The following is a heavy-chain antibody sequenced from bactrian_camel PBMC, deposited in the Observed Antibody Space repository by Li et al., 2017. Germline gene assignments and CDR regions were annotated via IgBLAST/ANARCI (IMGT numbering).Heavy chain of an antibody. CDR3: TADGPLRGCDDGDWYELGY. CDR1: GFRFDGSD. J-gene: IGHJ6*01. V-gene: IGHV3S53*01. D-gene: IGHD6*01. CDR2: TTSDCST. Sequence: HVQLVESGGGLVQAGGSLRLSCTASGFRFDGSDWGWYRQGAGRKCEVVSRTTSDCSTDYAGSVKGRFTISQDNAKNTVYLQMNSLKPEDTAMYYCTADGPLRGCDDGDWYELGYWGTGTQVTVS.